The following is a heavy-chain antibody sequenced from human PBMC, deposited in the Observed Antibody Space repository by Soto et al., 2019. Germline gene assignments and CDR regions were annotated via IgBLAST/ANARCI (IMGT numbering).Heavy chain of an antibody. V-gene: IGHV3-30-3*01. CDR3: ARRIDY. CDR2: ISYDGSNK. J-gene: IGHJ4*02. Sequence: QVQLVESGGGVVQPGRSLRLSCAASGFTFSSYAIHWVRQAPGKGLEWVAVISYDGSNKYYADSVKGRFTISRDNSKNTLYLQMNSLRAEDTAVYYCARRIDYWGQGTLVTVSS. CDR1: GFTFSSYA.